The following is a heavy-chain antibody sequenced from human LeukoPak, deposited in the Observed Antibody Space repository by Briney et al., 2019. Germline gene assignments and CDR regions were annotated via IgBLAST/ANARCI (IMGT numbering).Heavy chain of an antibody. CDR3: ARIGPGGTTFGILMSISNYYDMDV. D-gene: IGHD3-3*01. CDR2: IRQDGSAK. J-gene: IGHJ6*03. CDR1: GFTFSSYW. V-gene: IGHV3-7*03. Sequence: GGSLRLSCAASGFTFSSYWMSWVRQAPGKGLEWVASIRQDGSAKYYVESVKGRFTISGDNTNNLVYLQMNSLRAEDTAVYYCARIGPGGTTFGILMSISNYYDMDVWGEGTMVTVSS.